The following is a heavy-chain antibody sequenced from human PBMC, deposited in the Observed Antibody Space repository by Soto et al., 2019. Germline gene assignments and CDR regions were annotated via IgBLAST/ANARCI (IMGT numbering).Heavy chain of an antibody. CDR3: ARGASQIGYYYYGMDV. Sequence: PGGSLRLSCAASGFTVSSNYMSWVRQAPGKGLEWVSVIYSGGSTYYADSVKGRFTISRDNSKNTLYLQMNSLRAEDTAVYYCARGASQIGYYYYGMDVWGQGTTVTVSS. CDR1: GFTVSSNY. V-gene: IGHV3-53*01. J-gene: IGHJ6*02. CDR2: IYSGGST. D-gene: IGHD3-3*01.